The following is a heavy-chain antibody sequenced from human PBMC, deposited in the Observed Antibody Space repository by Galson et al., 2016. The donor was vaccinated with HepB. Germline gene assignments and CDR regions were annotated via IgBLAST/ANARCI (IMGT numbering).Heavy chain of an antibody. CDR2: NTIDGSTT. CDR1: GFNFSNYW. J-gene: IGHJ4*02. Sequence: SLRLSCAASGFNFSNYWMHWVRQAPGKGLVWVSHNTIDGSTTTYADSVKGRFTISRDNAKNTLYLQMNSLRAEDTAVYYCARDLWRGGRIDYWGQGTLVTVSS. CDR3: ARDLWRGGRIDY. D-gene: IGHD4-23*01. V-gene: IGHV3-74*01.